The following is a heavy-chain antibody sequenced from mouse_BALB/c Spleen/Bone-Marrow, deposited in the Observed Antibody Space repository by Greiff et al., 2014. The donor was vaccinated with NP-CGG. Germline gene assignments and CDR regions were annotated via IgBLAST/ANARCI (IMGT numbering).Heavy chain of an antibody. D-gene: IGHD1-1*01. CDR3: ARHGSSYAMDY. J-gene: IGHJ4*01. V-gene: IGHV5-6-2*01. CDR1: GFTFSSYY. CDR2: ITSNGGST. Sequence: EVQRVESGGGLVKLGGSLKLSCAASGFTFSSYYMSWVRQTPEKRLELVAAITSNGGSTYYPDTVKGRFTTSRDNAKNTLYLQMSSLKSEDTALYYCARHGSSYAMDYWGQGTSVTVSS.